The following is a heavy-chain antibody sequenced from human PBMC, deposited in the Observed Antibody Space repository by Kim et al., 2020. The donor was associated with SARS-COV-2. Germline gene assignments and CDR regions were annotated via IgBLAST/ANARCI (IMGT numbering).Heavy chain of an antibody. J-gene: IGHJ4*01. CDR1: GFIFGNYA. V-gene: IGHV3-23*01. CDR2: IHAAGYT. D-gene: IGHD3-9*01. CDR3: AKDRDKSGYRGFDL. Sequence: GGSLRLSCATSGFIFGNYAMSWVRRAPGQGLEWVSKIHAAGYTKYADSVKGRFIISRDNSKNTVYLQMNSLRVEDTAVYYCAKDRDKSGYRGFDLWGQGTLVPVSS.